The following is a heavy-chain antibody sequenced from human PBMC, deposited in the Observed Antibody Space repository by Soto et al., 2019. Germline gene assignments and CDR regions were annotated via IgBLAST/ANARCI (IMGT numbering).Heavy chain of an antibody. CDR3: ARVSRGYYYGSGSSTQFEH. J-gene: IGHJ4*02. CDR1: GGSVSSGSYY. D-gene: IGHD3-10*01. Sequence: QVQLQESGPGLVKPSETLSLTCTVSGGSVSSGSYYWSWIRQPPGKVLEWIGYIYYSGITNYNPSLKRRVTISVDTSKHQFSRKLSSVTAAETAVYYCARVSRGYYYGSGSSTQFEHWGQGTLVTVSS. CDR2: IYYSGIT. V-gene: IGHV4-61*01.